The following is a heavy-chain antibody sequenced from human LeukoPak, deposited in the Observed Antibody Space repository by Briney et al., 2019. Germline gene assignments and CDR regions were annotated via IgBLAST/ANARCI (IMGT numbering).Heavy chain of an antibody. D-gene: IGHD5-18*01. J-gene: IGHJ4*02. CDR2: ISSNGGST. CDR1: GFTFSSYA. CDR3: ARGGRGIQLWSLDY. Sequence: PGGSLRLSCAASGFTFSSYAMHWVRQAPGKGLEYVSAISSNGGSTYYANSVKGRFTISRDNSKNTLYLQMGSLRAEDMAVYYCARGGRGIQLWSLDYWGQGTLVTVSS. V-gene: IGHV3-64*01.